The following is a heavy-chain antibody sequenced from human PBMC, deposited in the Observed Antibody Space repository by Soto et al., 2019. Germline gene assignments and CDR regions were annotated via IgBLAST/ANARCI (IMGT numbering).Heavy chain of an antibody. V-gene: IGHV4-39*01. D-gene: IGHD3-3*01. CDR3: ASHPHAISISDH. CDR1: GGSISSSSYY. Sequence: SETLSLTCTVSGGSISSSSYYWGWIRQPPGKGLAWIGSIYYSGSTYYNPSLKSRVTISVDTSKNQFSLKLSSVTAADTALYSCASHPHAISISDHRGQGTLVTVSS. CDR2: IYYSGST. J-gene: IGHJ4*02.